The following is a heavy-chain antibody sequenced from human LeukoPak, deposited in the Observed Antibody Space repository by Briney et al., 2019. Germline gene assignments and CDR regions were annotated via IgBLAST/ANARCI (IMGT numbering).Heavy chain of an antibody. V-gene: IGHV4-39*07. D-gene: IGHD1-26*01. CDR2: IYYSGST. CDR1: GGSISSSSYY. J-gene: IGHJ5*02. CDR3: ARSKGGSYGP. Sequence: SETLSLTCTVSGGSISSSSYYWGWIRQPPGKGLEWIGSIYYSGSTYHNPSLKSRVTISVDTSKNQFSLKLSSVTAADTAVYYCARSKGGSYGPWGQGTLVTVSS.